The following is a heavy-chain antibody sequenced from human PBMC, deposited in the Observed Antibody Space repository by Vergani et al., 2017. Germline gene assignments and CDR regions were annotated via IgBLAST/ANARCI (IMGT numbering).Heavy chain of an antibody. CDR1: GGSISSGSYY. CDR3: ARAITMIVGDDAFDI. J-gene: IGHJ3*02. CDR2: IYYSGST. D-gene: IGHD3-22*01. V-gene: IGHV4-39*07. Sequence: QVQLQESGPGLVKPSQTLSLTCTVSGGSISSGSYYWGWIRQPPGNGLEWIGSIYYSGSTYYNPSLKSRVTISVDTSKNQFSLKLSSVTAADTAVYYCARAITMIVGDDAFDIWGQGTMVTVSS.